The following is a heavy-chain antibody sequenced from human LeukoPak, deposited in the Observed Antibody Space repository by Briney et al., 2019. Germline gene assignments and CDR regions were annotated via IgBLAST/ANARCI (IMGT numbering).Heavy chain of an antibody. CDR2: INPNSGGT. CDR1: GYTFTSYD. D-gene: IGHD6-13*01. V-gene: IGHV1-2*02. J-gene: IGHJ5*02. CDR3: ARGSSSWTDFNWFDP. Sequence: ASVKVSCKASGYTFTSYDINWVRQATGQGLEWMGWINPNSGGTNYAQKFQGRVTMTRDTSISTAYMELSRLRSDDTAVYYCARGSSSWTDFNWFDPWGQGTLVTVSS.